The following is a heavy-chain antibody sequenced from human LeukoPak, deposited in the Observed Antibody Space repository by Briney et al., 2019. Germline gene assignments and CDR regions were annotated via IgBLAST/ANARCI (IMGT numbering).Heavy chain of an antibody. D-gene: IGHD3-22*01. CDR3: ARRYYYDSSGYYFGLRPFDY. V-gene: IGHV4-34*01. CDR2: INHSGST. CDR1: GGSFSGYY. J-gene: IGHJ4*02. Sequence: PSETLSLTCAVYGGSFSGYYWSWIRQPPGKGLEWIGEINHSGSTNYNPSLKSRVTISVDTSKNQFSLKLSSVTAADTAVYYCARRYYYDSSGYYFGLRPFDYWGQGTLVTVSS.